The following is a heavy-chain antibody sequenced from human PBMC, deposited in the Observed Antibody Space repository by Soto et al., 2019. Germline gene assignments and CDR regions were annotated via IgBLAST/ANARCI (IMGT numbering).Heavy chain of an antibody. Sequence: PSETLSLTCTVSGGSISSGGYYWSWIRQHPGKGLEWIGYIYYSGSTYYNPSLKSRVTISVDTSKNQFSLKLSSVTAADTAVYYCATAYRDYDAFDIWGQGTMVTVSS. J-gene: IGHJ3*02. CDR3: ATAYRDYDAFDI. CDR2: IYYSGST. CDR1: GGSISSGGYY. D-gene: IGHD4-17*01. V-gene: IGHV4-31*03.